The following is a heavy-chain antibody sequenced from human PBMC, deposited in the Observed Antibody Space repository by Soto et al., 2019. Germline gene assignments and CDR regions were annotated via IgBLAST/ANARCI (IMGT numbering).Heavy chain of an antibody. CDR2: LNGGTGQT. J-gene: IGHJ6*02. V-gene: IGHV1-3*01. CDR3: ARGKGMEENYFYYGLDI. Sequence: ASVKVSCKTSGYTFTNYAMHWVRQAPGQSLEWMGWLNGGTGQTRYSQRFQDRVIITRDTSASTGYMELSSLRSEDTAVYYCARGKGMEENYFYYGLDIWGQGTTVTVSS. D-gene: IGHD1-1*01. CDR1: GYTFTNYA.